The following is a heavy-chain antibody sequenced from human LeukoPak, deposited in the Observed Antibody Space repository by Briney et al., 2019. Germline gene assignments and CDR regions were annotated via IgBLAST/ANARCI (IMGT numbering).Heavy chain of an antibody. CDR2: IRCDGSNK. D-gene: IGHD6-13*01. CDR1: GFTFSSYG. CDR3: AKDFEQQLGEDY. Sequence: PGGSLRLSCAASGFTFSSYGMHWVRQAPGKGLEWVAFIRCDGSNKYYADSVKGRFTISRDNSKNTLYLQMNSLRAEDTAVYYCAKDFEQQLGEDYWGQGTLVTVSS. J-gene: IGHJ4*02. V-gene: IGHV3-30*02.